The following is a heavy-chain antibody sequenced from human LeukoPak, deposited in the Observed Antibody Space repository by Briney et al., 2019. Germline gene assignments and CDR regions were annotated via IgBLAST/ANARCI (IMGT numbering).Heavy chain of an antibody. CDR2: IYPRDGST. V-gene: IGHV1-46*01. Sequence: ASVKVSCKASGYTFTSNYIHWVRQAPGQGLEWMGMIYPRDGSTSYAQKFQGRVTVTRDTSTSTVHMELSGLSSEDTAVYYCARDQEGFDYWGQGTLVTVSS. CDR3: ARDQEGFDY. J-gene: IGHJ4*02. CDR1: GYTFTSNY.